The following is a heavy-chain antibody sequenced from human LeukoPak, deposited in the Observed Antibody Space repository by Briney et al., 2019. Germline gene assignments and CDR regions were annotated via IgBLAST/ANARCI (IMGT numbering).Heavy chain of an antibody. CDR3: ATGWRGKYYDFWGGYSY. CDR2: FDPEDGET. CDR1: GYTLTELS. J-gene: IGHJ4*02. D-gene: IGHD3-3*01. V-gene: IGHV1-24*01. Sequence: ASVKVSCKVSGYTLTELSMHWVRQAPGKGLEWMGGFDPEDGETIYAQKFQGRVTMTEDTSTDTAYMELSSLRSEDTAVYYCATGWRGKYYDFWGGYSYWGQETLVTVSS.